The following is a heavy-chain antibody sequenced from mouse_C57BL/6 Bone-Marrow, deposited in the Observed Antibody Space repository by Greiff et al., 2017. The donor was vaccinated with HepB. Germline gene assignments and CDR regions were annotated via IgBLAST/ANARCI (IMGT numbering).Heavy chain of an antibody. V-gene: IGHV1-50*01. CDR1: GYTFTSYW. Sequence: QVQLQQPGAELVKPGASVKLSCKASGYTFTSYWMQWVKQRPGQGLEWIGEIDPSDSYTNYNQKFKGKATLTVDTSSSTAYMQLSSLTSEDSAVYYCARFDWRGYYAMDYWGQGTSVTVSS. CDR2: IDPSDSYT. D-gene: IGHD2-13*01. CDR3: ARFDWRGYYAMDY. J-gene: IGHJ4*01.